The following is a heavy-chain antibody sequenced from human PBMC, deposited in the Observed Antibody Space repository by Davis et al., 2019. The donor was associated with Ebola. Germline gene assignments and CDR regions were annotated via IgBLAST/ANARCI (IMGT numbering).Heavy chain of an antibody. D-gene: IGHD4-17*01. Sequence: SETLSLTCTVSGGSISSYYWSWIRQPPGKGLEWIGYIYYSGSTTYNPSLRSRVTISVDTSKTQFSLKVSSVTAADTAVYYCARADGDYVHFDYWGQGTLVTVSS. J-gene: IGHJ4*02. CDR3: ARADGDYVHFDY. CDR2: IYYSGST. CDR1: GGSISSYY. V-gene: IGHV4-59*01.